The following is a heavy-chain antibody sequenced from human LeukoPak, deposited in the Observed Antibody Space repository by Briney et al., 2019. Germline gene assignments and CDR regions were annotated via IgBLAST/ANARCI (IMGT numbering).Heavy chain of an antibody. J-gene: IGHJ6*03. Sequence: SVKVSCKASGGTFSSYAISWVRQAPGQGLEWMGGIIPIFGTANYAQKFQGRVTMTRNTSISTAYMELSSLRSEDTAVYYCARTGRITIFGVVISGPTYYMDVWGKGTTVTVSS. CDR1: GGTFSSYA. V-gene: IGHV1-69*05. D-gene: IGHD3-3*01. CDR2: IIPIFGTA. CDR3: ARTGRITIFGVVISGPTYYMDV.